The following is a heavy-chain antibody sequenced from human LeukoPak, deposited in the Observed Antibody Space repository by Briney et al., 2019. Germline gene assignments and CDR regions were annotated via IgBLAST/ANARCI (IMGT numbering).Heavy chain of an antibody. CDR1: GFTFSSYA. CDR2: IKSKTDGGTT. CDR3: TLDSSGWYGGFDY. J-gene: IGHJ4*02. Sequence: PGGSLRLSCAASGFTFSSYAITWVRQAPGKGLEWVGRIKSKTDGGTTDYAAPVKGRFTISRDDSKNTLYLQMNSLKTEDTAVYYCTLDSSGWYGGFDYWGQGTLVTVSS. D-gene: IGHD6-19*01. V-gene: IGHV3-15*01.